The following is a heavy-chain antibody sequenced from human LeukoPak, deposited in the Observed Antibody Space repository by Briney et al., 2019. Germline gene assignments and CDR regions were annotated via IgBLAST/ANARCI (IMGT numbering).Heavy chain of an antibody. Sequence: QTGGSLRLSCAASGFTFSSYWMTWVRQAPGKGLEWVANIKQDGSEKYYVDSVKGRFTISRENAKNSLYLQMNSLRAGDTAVYYCARRARYYPYWYFDLWGRGTLVTVSS. CDR3: ARRARYYPYWYFDL. CDR2: IKQDGSEK. D-gene: IGHD3-22*01. CDR1: GFTFSSYW. J-gene: IGHJ2*01. V-gene: IGHV3-7*01.